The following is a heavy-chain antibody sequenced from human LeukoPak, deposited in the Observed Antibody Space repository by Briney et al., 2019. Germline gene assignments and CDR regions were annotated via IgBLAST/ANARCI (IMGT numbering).Heavy chain of an antibody. CDR2: IYPGDSDT. D-gene: IGHD4-17*01. J-gene: IGHJ4*02. Sequence: GESLKISCKASGDSFTNHWIGWVRQMPGKGLEWMGIIYPGDSDTKYSPSLQGQVTISADKSITTAYLQWRSLKTSDTAMYYCALTGYGDFSFGYWGQGTLVTVSS. CDR3: ALTGYGDFSFGY. CDR1: GDSFTNHW. V-gene: IGHV5-51*01.